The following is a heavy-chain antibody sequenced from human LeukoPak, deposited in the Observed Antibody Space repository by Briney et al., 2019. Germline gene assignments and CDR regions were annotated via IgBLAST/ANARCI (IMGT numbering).Heavy chain of an antibody. CDR2: IYYSGST. Sequence: SETLSLTCTVSGGSISSSSYYWGWIRQPPGKGLEWIGSIYYSGSTYYNPSLKSRVTISVDTSKNQFSLKLSSVTAADTAVYYCASHITGTTVWSDPWGQGTLVTVSS. CDR3: ASHITGTTVWSDP. D-gene: IGHD1-7*01. J-gene: IGHJ5*02. V-gene: IGHV4-39*01. CDR1: GGSISSSSYY.